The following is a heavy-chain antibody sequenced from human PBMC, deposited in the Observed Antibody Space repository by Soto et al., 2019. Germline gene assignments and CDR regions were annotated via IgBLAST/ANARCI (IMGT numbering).Heavy chain of an antibody. D-gene: IGHD5-12*01. CDR3: ARDFVSTIGDFDY. V-gene: IGHV1-2*02. Sequence: QVLLVQSGAEVKNPGASVKVSCKASGYTFTGYYIHWVREAPGQGLEWVGWINPNSGATNYAQIFQGRVTMTRCTSISTAYMELSRLTSDDTAVYYCARDFVSTIGDFDYWGQGTLVTVSS. J-gene: IGHJ4*02. CDR2: INPNSGAT. CDR1: GYTFTGYY.